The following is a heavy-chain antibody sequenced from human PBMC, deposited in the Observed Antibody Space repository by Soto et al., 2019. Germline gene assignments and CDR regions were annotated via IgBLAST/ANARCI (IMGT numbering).Heavy chain of an antibody. CDR2: IYYSGST. D-gene: IGHD6-6*01. CDR3: GRLWEYSSLSAPGPERRRYYYYYMDV. Sequence: SETLSLTCTVSGGSISSYYWSWIRQPPGKGLEWIGYIYYSGSTNYNPSLKSRVTISVDTSKNQFSLKLSSVTTADTAVYYCGRLWEYSSLSAPGPERRRYYYYYMDVWGKGTTVTVSS. V-gene: IGHV4-59*08. J-gene: IGHJ6*03. CDR1: GGSISSYY.